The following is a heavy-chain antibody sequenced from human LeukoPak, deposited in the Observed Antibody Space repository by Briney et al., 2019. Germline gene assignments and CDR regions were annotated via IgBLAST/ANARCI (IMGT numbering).Heavy chain of an antibody. V-gene: IGHV3-74*01. Sequence: GGSLRLSCAASGFTFSRYWMHWVRQAPGKGLVWVSRISGDETNTNYADSVKGRFTISRDNAKNTLYLQMNSLRAEDTAVYYCATIPKVTNPNDYWGQGTLVTVSS. CDR3: ATIPKVTNPNDY. CDR2: ISGDETNT. J-gene: IGHJ4*02. D-gene: IGHD4-17*01. CDR1: GFTFSRYW.